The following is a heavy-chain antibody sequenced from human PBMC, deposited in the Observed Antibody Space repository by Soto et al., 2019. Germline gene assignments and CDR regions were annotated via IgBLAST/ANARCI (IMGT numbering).Heavy chain of an antibody. CDR1: CFSLSSGYY. CDR3: ARGKWEPYYFDY. Sequence: SETLSLTCAFSCFSLSSGYYWGWIRQPPGKGLECIGTIYHSGSTYYNPSLKSRVTISVDTSKNQFSLKLDSVTAADTAVYYCARGKWEPYYFDYWGQGTLVTVSS. V-gene: IGHV4-38-2*01. D-gene: IGHD1-26*01. CDR2: IYHSGST. J-gene: IGHJ4*02.